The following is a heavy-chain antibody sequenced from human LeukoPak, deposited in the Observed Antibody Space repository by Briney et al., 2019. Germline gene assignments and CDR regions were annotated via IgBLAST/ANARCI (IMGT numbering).Heavy chain of an antibody. CDR1: GGSISSYY. V-gene: IGHV4-34*01. J-gene: IGHJ4*02. CDR2: INHSGST. Sequence: SETLSLTCAVSGGSISSYYWSWIRQPPGKGLEWIGEINHSGSTNYNPSLKSRVTISVDTSKNQFSLKLSSVTAADTAVYYCARHRSGGYSYGVLDYWGQGTLVTVSS. CDR3: ARHRSGGYSYGVLDY. D-gene: IGHD5-18*01.